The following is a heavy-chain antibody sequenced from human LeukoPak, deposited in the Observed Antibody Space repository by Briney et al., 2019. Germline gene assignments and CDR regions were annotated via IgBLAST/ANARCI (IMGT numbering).Heavy chain of an antibody. J-gene: IGHJ4*02. CDR3: AGLYCGGGSGLTIDY. D-gene: IGHD2-15*01. CDR1: GGSFSGYY. Sequence: SSETLSLTCAVYGGSFSGYYWSWIRQPPGKGLEWIGEINHSGSTNYNPSLKSRVTISVDTSKNQFSLKLSSVTAADTAVYYCAGLYCGGGSGLTIDYWGQGTLVTVSS. CDR2: INHSGST. V-gene: IGHV4-34*01.